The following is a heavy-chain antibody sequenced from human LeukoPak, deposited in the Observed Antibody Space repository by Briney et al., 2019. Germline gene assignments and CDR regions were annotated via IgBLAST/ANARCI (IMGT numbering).Heavy chain of an antibody. CDR2: IKQDGSEK. V-gene: IGHV3-7*01. Sequence: PGGSLRLSCAASGFTFDDYGMSWVRQAPGKGLEWVANIKQDGSEKYYVDSVKGRFTISRDNAKNSLYLQMNSLRAEDTAVYYCARDRGSYYDYWGQGTLVTVSS. CDR3: ARDRGSYYDY. CDR1: GFTFDDYG. D-gene: IGHD3-16*01. J-gene: IGHJ4*02.